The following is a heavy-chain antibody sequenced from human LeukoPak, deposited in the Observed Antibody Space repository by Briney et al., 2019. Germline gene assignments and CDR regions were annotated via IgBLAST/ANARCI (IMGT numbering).Heavy chain of an antibody. Sequence: GASVKVSCKVSGYTLTELSMHWVRQAPGKGLEWMGGFDPEDGETIYAQKFQGRVTMTEDTSTDTAYMELSSLRSEDTAVYYCARPLLGYSYWVFDYWGQGTLVTVSS. CDR3: ARPLLGYSYWVFDY. D-gene: IGHD5-18*01. CDR1: GYTLTELS. V-gene: IGHV1-24*01. CDR2: FDPEDGET. J-gene: IGHJ4*02.